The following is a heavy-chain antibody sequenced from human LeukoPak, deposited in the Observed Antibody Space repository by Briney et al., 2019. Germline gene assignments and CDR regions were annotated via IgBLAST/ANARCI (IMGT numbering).Heavy chain of an antibody. CDR3: ARGHYGDYNWFDP. D-gene: IGHD4-17*01. V-gene: IGHV4-39*02. CDR1: GGSISGTIYY. J-gene: IGHJ5*02. Sequence: SETLSLTCSVSGGSISGTIYYWGWIRQPPGTELEWIGSIHYTESTYYNPPLKSRATISVDTSKNHFSLKLISMTAADTALYYCARGHYGDYNWFDPWGQGTLVTVS. CDR2: IHYTEST.